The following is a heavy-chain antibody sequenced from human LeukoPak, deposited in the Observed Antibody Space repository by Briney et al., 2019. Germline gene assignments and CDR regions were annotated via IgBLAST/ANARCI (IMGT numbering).Heavy chain of an antibody. CDR2: INHSGST. CDR1: GGSFSGYY. J-gene: IGHJ4*02. V-gene: IGHV4-34*01. Sequence: SETLSLTCAVYGGSFSGYYWSWIRQPPGKGLEWIGEINHSGSTNYNPSLKSRVTISVDTSKNQFSLKLSSVTAADTAVYYCARRVTRYSYGAWGQGTLVTVSS. D-gene: IGHD5-18*01. CDR3: ARRVTRYSYGA.